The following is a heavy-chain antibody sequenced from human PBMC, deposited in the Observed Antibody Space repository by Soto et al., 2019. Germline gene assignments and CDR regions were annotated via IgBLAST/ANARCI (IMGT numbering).Heavy chain of an antibody. D-gene: IGHD2-15*01. Sequence: PGGSLRLSCAASGFTFSSYWMHWVRQAPGKGLVWVSRINSDGSSTSYADSVKGRFTISRDNAKNTLYLQMNSLRAEDTAVYYCASSKVYCSGGSCFLGYCDYYMVVLCKRTTLTVSS. CDR3: ASSKVYCSGGSCFLGYCDYYMVV. CDR1: GFTFSSYW. V-gene: IGHV3-74*01. CDR2: INSDGSST. J-gene: IGHJ6*03.